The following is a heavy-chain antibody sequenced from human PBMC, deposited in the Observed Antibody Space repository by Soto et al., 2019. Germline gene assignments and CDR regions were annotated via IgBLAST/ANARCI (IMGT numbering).Heavy chain of an antibody. CDR2: IYQSGST. CDR3: ALRYDFWSGYSERYYYYYGMDV. J-gene: IGHJ6*02. V-gene: IGHV4-4*02. Sequence: PSETLSLTCAVSGGSISSSNWWSWVRQPPGKGLEWIGEIYQSGSTNYNPSLKSRVTISVDKSKNQFSLKLSSVTAADTAVYYCALRYDFWSGYSERYYYYYGMDVWGQGTTVTVSS. CDR1: GGSISSSNW. D-gene: IGHD3-3*01.